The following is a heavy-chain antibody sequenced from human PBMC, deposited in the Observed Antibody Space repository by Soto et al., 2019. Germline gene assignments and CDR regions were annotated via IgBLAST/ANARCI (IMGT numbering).Heavy chain of an antibody. CDR2: INYSGST. CDR3: ARRHKQTERYYFDY. Sequence: QVQLQESGPGLVKPSETLSLTCTVSAGSISSDYWSWIRQPPGKGLEWIGYINYSGSTNYNPSLKSRLTXXVXTXXNQFSLRLSSVPAADTAVYYCARRHKQTERYYFDYWGQGTLVTVSS. CDR1: AGSISSDY. V-gene: IGHV4-59*08. J-gene: IGHJ4*02.